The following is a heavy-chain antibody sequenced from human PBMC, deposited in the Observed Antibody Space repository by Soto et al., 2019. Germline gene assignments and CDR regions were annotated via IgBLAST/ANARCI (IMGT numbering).Heavy chain of an antibody. V-gene: IGHV4-59*01. CDR3: ARGYATFDY. CDR2: IYYSGST. Sequence: QVQLQESGPGLVKPSETLSLTCTVSGGSISGYYWSWIRQPPGKGLEWIGYIYYSGSTNYNPSLKSRLTISVDTSKNQFSLKLSSVTAADTAVYYCARGYATFDYWGQGTLVTVSS. CDR1: GGSISGYY. J-gene: IGHJ4*02. D-gene: IGHD5-12*01.